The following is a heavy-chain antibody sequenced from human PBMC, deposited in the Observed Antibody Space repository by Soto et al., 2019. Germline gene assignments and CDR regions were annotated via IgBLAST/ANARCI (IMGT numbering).Heavy chain of an antibody. D-gene: IGHD6-6*01. CDR1: GFTFSSYV. CDR3: AKVLTGVAARQKWVGAFDI. V-gene: IGHV3-23*01. CDR2: ISGSGGST. J-gene: IGHJ3*02. Sequence: GGSLRLSCAASGFTFSSYVMSWVRQAQGKGLEWVSAISGSGGSTYYADSVKGRFTISRDNSKNTLYLQMNSLRAEDTAVYYCAKVLTGVAARQKWVGAFDIWGQGTMVTV.